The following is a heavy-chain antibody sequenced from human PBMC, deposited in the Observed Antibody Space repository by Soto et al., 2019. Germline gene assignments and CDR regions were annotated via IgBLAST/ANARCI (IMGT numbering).Heavy chain of an antibody. Sequence: QVQLVQSGAEVKKPGSSVKVSCNSSGGTFSSYAISWVRQAPGQGLEWMGGIIPICGTANYAQKFQGRVTITADESTSTAYMELSSLRSEDTAVYYCACSGGGSYYYGMDVWGPGTTVPVSS. V-gene: IGHV1-69*01. J-gene: IGHJ6*02. CDR1: GGTFSSYA. CDR2: IIPICGTA. CDR3: ACSGGGSYYYGMDV. D-gene: IGHD2-15*01.